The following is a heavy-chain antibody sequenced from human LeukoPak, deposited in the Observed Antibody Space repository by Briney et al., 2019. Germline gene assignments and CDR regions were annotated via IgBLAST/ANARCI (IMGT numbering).Heavy chain of an antibody. CDR1: GGSISSHY. CDR3: ARWVVTDDAFDI. J-gene: IGHJ3*02. D-gene: IGHD2-21*02. V-gene: IGHV4-59*11. CDR2: IYYSGST. Sequence: ASETLSLTCTVSGGSISSHYWSWIWQPPGKGLEWIGYIYYSGSTNYNPSLKSRVTISVDTSKNQFSLKLSSVTAADTAVYYCARWVVTDDAFDIWGQGTMVTVSS.